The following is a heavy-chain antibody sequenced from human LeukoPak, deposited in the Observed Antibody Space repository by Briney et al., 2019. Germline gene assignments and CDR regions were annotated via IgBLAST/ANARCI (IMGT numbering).Heavy chain of an antibody. Sequence: SETLSLTCSVSGGSVSSYYWSWIRQPPGKGLEWMGYVYYTGSTNYNPSLKSRVTMFEDKSKNQFSLRLSSVTVADTAVYYCARHFAYSSSSYFDYWGQGSLVTVSS. CDR2: VYYTGST. D-gene: IGHD6-6*01. J-gene: IGHJ4*02. V-gene: IGHV4-59*08. CDR3: ARHFAYSSSSYFDY. CDR1: GGSVSSYY.